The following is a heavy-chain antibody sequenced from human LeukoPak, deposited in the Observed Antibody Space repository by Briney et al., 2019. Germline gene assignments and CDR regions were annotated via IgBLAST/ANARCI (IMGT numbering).Heavy chain of an antibody. D-gene: IGHD3-16*01. V-gene: IGHV4-34*01. J-gene: IGHJ5*02. CDR1: GFTFSIYE. Sequence: PGGSLRLSCAASGFTFSIYEMNWVRQAPGKGLEWIGEINHSGSTNYNPSLKSRVTISIDTSKNQFSLKLSSVTAADTAVYYCARLRPRMITFGEVIGWFDPWGQGTLVTVSS. CDR3: ARLRPRMITFGEVIGWFDP. CDR2: INHSGST.